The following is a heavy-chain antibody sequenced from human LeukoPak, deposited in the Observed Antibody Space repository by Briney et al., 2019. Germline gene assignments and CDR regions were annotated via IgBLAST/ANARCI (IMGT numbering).Heavy chain of an antibody. CDR1: GFVFSSYS. Sequence: GGSLRLSCAASGFVFSSYSMNWVRQAPGKGLEWVSFLIVGNGNQHYADSVKGRFTISRDDAKNSLCLQMNSLRAEDTAVYYCARDRNGGSFDYWGQGTLVTVSS. V-gene: IGHV3-48*01. J-gene: IGHJ4*02. CDR3: ARDRNGGSFDY. CDR2: LIVGNGNQ. D-gene: IGHD4-23*01.